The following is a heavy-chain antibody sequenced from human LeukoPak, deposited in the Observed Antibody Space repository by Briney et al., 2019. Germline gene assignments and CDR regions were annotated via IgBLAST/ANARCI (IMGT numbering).Heavy chain of an antibody. CDR3: ARDGRLHGGSGSHYDY. V-gene: IGHV3-74*01. D-gene: IGHD3-10*01. CDR2: INADGSSI. Sequence: PGGSLRLSCAASGFTFSSYWMHWVRQAPGKGLVWVSRINADGSSITYADSVKGRFTISRDNAKNTLYLQMNSLRAEDAAVYYCARDGRLHGGSGSHYDYWGQGTLVTVSS. CDR1: GFTFSSYW. J-gene: IGHJ4*02.